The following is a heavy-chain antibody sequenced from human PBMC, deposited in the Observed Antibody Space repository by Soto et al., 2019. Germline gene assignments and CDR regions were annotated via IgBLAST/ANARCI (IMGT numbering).Heavy chain of an antibody. CDR2: ISYDGSNK. CDR3: AKGLPRGPRPIYDILTGLLEFNHYYGMDV. D-gene: IGHD3-9*01. Sequence: PGGSLRLSCAASGFTFSSYGMHWVRQAPGKGLEWVAVISYDGSNKYYADSVKGRFTISRDNSKNTLYLQMNSLRAEDTAVYYCAKGLPRGPRPIYDILTGLLEFNHYYGMDVWGQGTTVTVSS. V-gene: IGHV3-30*18. CDR1: GFTFSSYG. J-gene: IGHJ6*02.